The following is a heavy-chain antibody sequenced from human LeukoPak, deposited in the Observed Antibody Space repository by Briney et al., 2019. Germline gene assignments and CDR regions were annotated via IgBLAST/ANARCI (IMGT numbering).Heavy chain of an antibody. CDR1: GGSISSYY. CDR3: ARSTSGSSPLHY. Sequence: PSETLSLTCTVSGGSISSYYWSWIRQPPGKGLEWIGYIYYSGSTNYNPSLKSRVTISVDTSKNQFSLKLSSVTAADTAVYYCARSTSGSSPLHYWGQGTLVTVSS. CDR2: IYYSGST. J-gene: IGHJ4*02. D-gene: IGHD1-26*01. V-gene: IGHV4-59*08.